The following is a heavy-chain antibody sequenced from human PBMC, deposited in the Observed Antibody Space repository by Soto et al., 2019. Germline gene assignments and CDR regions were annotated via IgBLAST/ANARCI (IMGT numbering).Heavy chain of an antibody. V-gene: IGHV4-59*01. CDR2: IYYSGST. J-gene: IGHJ6*02. CDR1: GGSISSYY. D-gene: IGHD3-3*01. CDR3: ARTRFLERDYYYYGMDV. Sequence: PSETLSLTCTVSGGSISSYYWSWIRQPPGKGLEWIGYIYYSGSTNYNPSLKSRVTISVDTSKNQFSLKLSSVTAADTAVYYCARTRFLERDYYYYGMDVRGQGTTVTVSS.